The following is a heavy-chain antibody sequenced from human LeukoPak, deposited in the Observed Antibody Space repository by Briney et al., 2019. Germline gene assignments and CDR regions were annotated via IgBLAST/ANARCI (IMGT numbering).Heavy chain of an antibody. CDR1: GFPFKSYW. V-gene: IGHV3-11*04. D-gene: IGHD4/OR15-4a*01. Sequence: GGSLRLSCVASGFPFKSYWMSWIRQAPGKGLEWVSYISSSGSTIYYADSVKGRFTTSRDNAKNSLYLQMNSLRADDTAMYYCATLYGGYLDYWGQGTLVSVSS. CDR3: ATLYGGYLDY. CDR2: ISSSGSTI. J-gene: IGHJ4*02.